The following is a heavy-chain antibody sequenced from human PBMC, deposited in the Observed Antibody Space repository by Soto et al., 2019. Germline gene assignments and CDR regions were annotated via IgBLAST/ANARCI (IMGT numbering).Heavy chain of an antibody. D-gene: IGHD3-16*01. V-gene: IGHV4-31*03. J-gene: IGHJ5*02. CDR1: GGSICSGGSY. Sequence: SETLSLTCTVSGGSICSGGSYWNWIRQHPGKGLEWIGYIYYSGSTYYNPSLKSRVTMSVDTSKNQFSLKLSSVTAADTAVYYCARNRYYDAIWFDPWGQGTLV. CDR2: IYYSGST. CDR3: ARNRYYDAIWFDP.